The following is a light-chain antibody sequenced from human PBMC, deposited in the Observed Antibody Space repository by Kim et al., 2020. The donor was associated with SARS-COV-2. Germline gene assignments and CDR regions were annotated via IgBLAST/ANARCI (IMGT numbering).Light chain of an antibody. CDR2: QDS. CDR3: QAWDSSTAV. J-gene: IGLJ3*02. CDR1: KVGDKY. V-gene: IGLV3-1*01. Sequence: SYELTQPPSVSVSPGQTASITCSGDKVGDKYAGWYQQKPGQSPVLVIYQDSKRPSGIPERFSGSNSGNTATLTISGTQAMDEADYYCQAWDSSTAVFGGG.